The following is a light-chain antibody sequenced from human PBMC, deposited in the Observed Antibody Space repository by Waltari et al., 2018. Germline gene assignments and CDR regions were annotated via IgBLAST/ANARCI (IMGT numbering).Light chain of an antibody. CDR1: RSAVGGYNY. Sequence: QSALTQPASVSGSPGQSITISCTGTRSAVGGYNYVPWYQQHPGKAPKPMIYAVSNRPSGVSNRFSGSKSGNTASLTISGLQAEDEADYYCSSYTSSSTLGVFGGGTKLTVL. J-gene: IGLJ3*02. CDR2: AVS. V-gene: IGLV2-14*01. CDR3: SSYTSSSTLGV.